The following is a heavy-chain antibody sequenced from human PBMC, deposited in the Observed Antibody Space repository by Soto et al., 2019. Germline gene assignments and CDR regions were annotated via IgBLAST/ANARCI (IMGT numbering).Heavy chain of an antibody. V-gene: IGHV4-59*01. CDR3: ARDATSYYYDSSGYYYWYFDL. J-gene: IGHJ2*01. CDR2: IYYSGST. D-gene: IGHD3-22*01. CDR1: GGSISSYY. Sequence: SETMSLTCTVSGGSISSYYWSWIRQPQGKGLEWIGYIYYSGSTNYNPSLKSRVTISVDTSKNQFSLKLSSVTSADTAVYYCARDATSYYYDSSGYYYWYFDLWGRGTLVTVSS.